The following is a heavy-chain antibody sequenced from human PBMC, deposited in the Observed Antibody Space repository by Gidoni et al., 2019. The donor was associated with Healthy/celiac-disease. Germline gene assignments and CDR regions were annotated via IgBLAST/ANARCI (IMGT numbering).Heavy chain of an antibody. J-gene: IGHJ5*02. CDR1: GGTFSSYA. CDR3: ARDKGVIAANNWFDP. CDR2: IIPIFGTA. D-gene: IGHD6-25*01. Sequence: QVQLVQSGAEVKKPGYSGKVSCKAAGGTFSSYAISCGRQAPGQGLEWMGGIIPIFGTANYAQKFQGRVTITADESTSTAYMELSSLLSEDTAVYYCARDKGVIAANNWFDPWGQGTLVTVSS. V-gene: IGHV1-69*01.